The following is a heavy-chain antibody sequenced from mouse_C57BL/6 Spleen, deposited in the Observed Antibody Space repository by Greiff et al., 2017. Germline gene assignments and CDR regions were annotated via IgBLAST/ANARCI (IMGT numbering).Heavy chain of an antibody. J-gene: IGHJ2*01. D-gene: IGHD2-3*01. Sequence: QVQLQQPGAELVKPGASVKLSCKASGYTFTSYWMHWVKQRPGQGLEWIGMIHPISGSTNYNEKFKSKATLTVDKSSSTAYMQLSSLTSEDSAVYYCARKRNDGYFYYFDYWGQGTTLTVSS. CDR1: GYTFTSYW. CDR2: IHPISGST. V-gene: IGHV1-64*01. CDR3: ARKRNDGYFYYFDY.